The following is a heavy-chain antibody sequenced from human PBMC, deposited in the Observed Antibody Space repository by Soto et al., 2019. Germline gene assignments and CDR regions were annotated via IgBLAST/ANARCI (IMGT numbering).Heavy chain of an antibody. CDR1: GFTFSSDA. CDR3: AKEVGGTFRGRLDY. Sequence: EVQLLESGGGLVQPGGSLRISCAASGFTFSSDAMSWVRQAPGKGLEWVSGISNSGGITYHADSVKGRFTISRDNSKNTLYLQMNSLRAEDTAVYYCAKEVGGTFRGRLDYWGQGTLVTVSS. CDR2: ISNSGGIT. J-gene: IGHJ4*02. D-gene: IGHD1-26*01. V-gene: IGHV3-23*01.